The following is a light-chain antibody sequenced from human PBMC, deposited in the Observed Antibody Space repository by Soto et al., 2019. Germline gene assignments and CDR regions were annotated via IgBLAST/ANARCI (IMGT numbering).Light chain of an antibody. V-gene: IGLV1-44*01. J-gene: IGLJ1*01. CDR3: ATWDDSRNKV. CDR1: SSNIGSNT. Sequence: QSVLTQPTSASGTPGQRVTISCSGSSSNIGSNTVNWYQQLPGTAPKLLIYNNNQRPSGVPDRFSGSKSGTSASLAISGLQSEDEADYYCATWDDSRNKVFGTGTKLTVL. CDR2: NNN.